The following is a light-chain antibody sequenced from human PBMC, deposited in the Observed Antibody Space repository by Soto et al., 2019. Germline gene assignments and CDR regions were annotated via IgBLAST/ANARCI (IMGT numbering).Light chain of an antibody. V-gene: IGKV3-11*01. J-gene: IGKJ4*01. CDR1: QSVSSY. Sequence: EIVLTQSPATLSLSPGERATLSCRASQSVSSYLAWYQQKPGQAPRLLIYDASNRATGIPARFSGSGSGTVFPLTISSLEAEDFAVYYCQRRSNWPPLTFGGGTKVEIK. CDR3: QRRSNWPPLT. CDR2: DAS.